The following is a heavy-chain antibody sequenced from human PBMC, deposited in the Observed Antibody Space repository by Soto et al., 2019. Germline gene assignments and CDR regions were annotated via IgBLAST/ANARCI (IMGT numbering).Heavy chain of an antibody. CDR1: GFTLSTYG. J-gene: IGHJ4*02. CDR2: IKQDGSEK. Sequence: GGSLRPSCGASGFTLSTYGMSWVRQAPGKGLERVANIKQDGSEKDYVDSVKARFTISRDNAKNSLYLQMNSLRAEETAVYYCARVFDTVMVMIDYWGQGTRVTVSS. CDR3: ARVFDTVMVMIDY. V-gene: IGHV3-7*03. D-gene: IGHD5-18*01.